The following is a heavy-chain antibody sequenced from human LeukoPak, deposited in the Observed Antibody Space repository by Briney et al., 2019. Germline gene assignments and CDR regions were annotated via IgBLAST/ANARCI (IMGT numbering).Heavy chain of an antibody. CDR2: IYTSGST. D-gene: IGHD3-22*01. V-gene: IGHV4-4*07. CDR3: ARDRPHYDSSGYTYWYFDL. CDR1: GGSISSYY. J-gene: IGHJ2*01. Sequence: SETLSLTCTVSGGSISSYYWSWIRQPARKGLEWIGRIYTSGSTNQNPSLKSRVTMSVDTSKNQFSLKLSSVTAADTAVYYCARDRPHYDSSGYTYWYFDLWGRGTLVTVSS.